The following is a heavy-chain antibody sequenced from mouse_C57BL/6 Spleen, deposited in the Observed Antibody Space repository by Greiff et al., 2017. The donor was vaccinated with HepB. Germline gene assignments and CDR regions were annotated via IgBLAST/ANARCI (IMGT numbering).Heavy chain of an antibody. V-gene: IGHV5-16*01. CDR3: ARGYDYEWYFDV. Sequence: EVHLVESEGGLVQPGSSMKLSCTASGFTFSDYYMAWVRQVPEKGLEWVANINYDGSSTYYLDSLKSRFIISRDNAKNILYLQMSSLKSEDTATYYCARGYDYEWYFDVWGTGTTVTVSS. CDR1: GFTFSDYY. CDR2: INYDGSST. D-gene: IGHD2-4*01. J-gene: IGHJ1*03.